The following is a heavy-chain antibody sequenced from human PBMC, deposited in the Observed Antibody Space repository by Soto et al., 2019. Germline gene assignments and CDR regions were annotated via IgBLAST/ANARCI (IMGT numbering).Heavy chain of an antibody. CDR2: ISGSGGST. J-gene: IGHJ6*02. Sequence: PXESLRLSCAASGFTFSSYAMSWVRQAPGKGLEWVSAISGSGGSTYYADSVKGRFTISRDNSKNTLYLQMNSLRAEDTAVYYCAKSMVRGEPYYYYGMDVWGQGTTVTVSS. V-gene: IGHV3-23*01. CDR3: AKSMVRGEPYYYYGMDV. D-gene: IGHD3-10*01. CDR1: GFTFSSYA.